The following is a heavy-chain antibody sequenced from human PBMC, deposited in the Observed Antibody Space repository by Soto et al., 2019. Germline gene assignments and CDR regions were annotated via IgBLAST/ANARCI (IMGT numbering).Heavy chain of an antibody. V-gene: IGHV1-2*02. J-gene: IGHJ4*02. CDR2: INPDSGAT. D-gene: IGHD2-8*02. CDR1: GYSFTGYY. Sequence: HEHLVQSGAEVKRPGASLKVSCKASGYSFTGYYIHWVRQAPGQGLEWMGWINPDSGATNYAQNFQGRVTLNSDTSISTAYMDLTSLTSDDTAVYYCARGDYGTGGYPFPYFDYWGQGTLVIVSS. CDR3: ARGDYGTGGYPFPYFDY.